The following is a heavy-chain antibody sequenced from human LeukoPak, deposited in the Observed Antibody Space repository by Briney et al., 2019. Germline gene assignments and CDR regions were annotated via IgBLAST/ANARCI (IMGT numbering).Heavy chain of an antibody. Sequence: GGSLRLSCAASGFTFSSYSMNWVRQAPGKGLEWVSSISSSSSYIYYADSVKGRFTISRDNSKSTLFPQMNSLTIEDTAVYYCARETRLPHNDILINRRAFDIWGQGTILTVSS. D-gene: IGHD3-9*01. J-gene: IGHJ3*02. CDR1: GFTFSSYS. CDR2: ISSSSSYI. CDR3: ARETRLPHNDILINRRAFDI. V-gene: IGHV3-21*01.